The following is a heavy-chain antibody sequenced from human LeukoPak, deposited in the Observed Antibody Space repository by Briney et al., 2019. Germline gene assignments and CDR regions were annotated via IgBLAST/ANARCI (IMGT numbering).Heavy chain of an antibody. Sequence: GGSLRLSCAASGFTFSSYGMHWVRQAPGKGLEWVAVIWYDGSNKYYADSVKGRFTISRDNSKNTLYLQMNSLRAEDTAVYYCARRPLKYCSGGSCYLDYWGQGTLVTVSS. CDR1: GFTFSSYG. J-gene: IGHJ4*02. D-gene: IGHD2-15*01. CDR2: IWYDGSNK. V-gene: IGHV3-33*01. CDR3: ARRPLKYCSGGSCYLDY.